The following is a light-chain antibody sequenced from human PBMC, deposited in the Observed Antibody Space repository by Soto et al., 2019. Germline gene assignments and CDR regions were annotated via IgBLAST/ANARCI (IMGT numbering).Light chain of an antibody. Sequence: IVLTQSPGTLSLSPGERATLSCRASQSVNRRSLAWYQQKPGQAPRLLISTISNRATGIPDRFSGSGSGADFTLTISRREPEDFAVYYCQQYDNSRTFGQGTKVQIK. CDR1: QSVNRRS. CDR3: QQYDNSRT. V-gene: IGKV3-20*01. J-gene: IGKJ1*01. CDR2: TIS.